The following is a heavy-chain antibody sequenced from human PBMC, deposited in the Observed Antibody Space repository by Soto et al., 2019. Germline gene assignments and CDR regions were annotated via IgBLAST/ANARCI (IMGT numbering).Heavy chain of an antibody. CDR1: GGTFSSYA. CDR2: IIPILGTA. D-gene: IGHD3-22*01. V-gene: IGHV1-69*13. Sequence: SVKVSCKASGGTFSSYAISWVRQAPGQGLEWMGGIIPILGTANYAQKFQGRVTITADESTSTAYMELSSLRSEDTAVYYCAGGYDSSGYSPDYWGQGTLVTVSS. J-gene: IGHJ4*02. CDR3: AGGYDSSGYSPDY.